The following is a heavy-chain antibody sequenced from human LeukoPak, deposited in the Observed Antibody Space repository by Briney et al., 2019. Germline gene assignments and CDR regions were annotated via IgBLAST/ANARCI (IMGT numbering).Heavy chain of an antibody. J-gene: IGHJ6*04. D-gene: IGHD3-10*01. Sequence: SETLSLTCTVSGGSVSSGTYYWTWIRQPPGKGLEWIAYISYNENTNYNPSLKCRLTISLDTSSNQFSLRLSSVTAGDTAVYYCAREASLVRGIFITRYGLDVWGKGTTVTVSS. CDR2: ISYNENT. V-gene: IGHV4-61*01. CDR3: AREASLVRGIFITRYGLDV. CDR1: GGSVSSGTYY.